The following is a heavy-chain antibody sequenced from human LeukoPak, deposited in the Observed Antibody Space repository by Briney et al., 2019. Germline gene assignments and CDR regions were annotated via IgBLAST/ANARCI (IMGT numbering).Heavy chain of an antibody. J-gene: IGHJ4*02. Sequence: GGSLRLSCAASGFSFNTYGMHWVRQAPGKGLEWVAFIYYDGRNKFYADSVKGRFTISRDNSKNTLYLQMNSLRTEDTAVYYCARGHPHGWELYLDYWGQGTLVTVSS. D-gene: IGHD1-26*01. CDR3: ARGHPHGWELYLDY. V-gene: IGHV3-30*19. CDR2: IYYDGRNK. CDR1: GFSFNTYG.